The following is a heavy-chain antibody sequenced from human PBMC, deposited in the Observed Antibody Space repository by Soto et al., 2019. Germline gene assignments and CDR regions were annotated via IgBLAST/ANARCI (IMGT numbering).Heavy chain of an antibody. CDR2: IYHSGST. J-gene: IGHJ4*02. CDR3: ARHEAGWYFDS. V-gene: IGHV4-38-2*01. CDR1: GYSISSGYY. Sequence: SETLSLTCAVSGYSISSGYYWGWIRQPPGKGLEWIGSIYHSGSTYYNPSLKSRVTISVDTSKNQFSLKLSSVTAADTAVYYCARHEAGWYFDSWGQGTLVTVYS. D-gene: IGHD6-25*01.